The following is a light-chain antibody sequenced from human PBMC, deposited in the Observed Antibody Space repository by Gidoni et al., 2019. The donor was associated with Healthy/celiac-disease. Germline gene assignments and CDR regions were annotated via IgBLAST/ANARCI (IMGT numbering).Light chain of an antibody. CDR1: KLGDKY. CDR2: QDS. V-gene: IGLV3-1*01. Sequence: SYELTQPPSVSVSPGQTASITCPGDKLGDKYACWYQQKAGQSPVLVMYQDSKRPSGIPERFSGSNSGNTATLTISGTQAMDEADYYCQAWDSSTVVFGGGTKLTVL. CDR3: QAWDSSTVV. J-gene: IGLJ2*01.